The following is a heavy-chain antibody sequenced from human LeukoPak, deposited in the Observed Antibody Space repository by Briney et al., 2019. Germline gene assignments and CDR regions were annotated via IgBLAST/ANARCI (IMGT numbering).Heavy chain of an antibody. J-gene: IGHJ5*02. V-gene: IGHV4-4*02. D-gene: IGHD3-22*01. CDR1: GGSISSSNW. CDR3: ARDRGTNYYDSSGYRP. CDR2: IYHSGST. Sequence: SETLSLTCAVSGGSISSSNWWSWVRQPPGKGLEWIGEIYHSGSTNYNPSLKSRVTISVDKSKNQFPLKLSSVTAADTAVYYCARDRGTNYYDSSGYRPWGQGTLVTVSS.